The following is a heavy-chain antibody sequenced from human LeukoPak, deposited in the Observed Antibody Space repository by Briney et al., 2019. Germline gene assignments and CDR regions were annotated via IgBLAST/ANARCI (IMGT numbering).Heavy chain of an antibody. J-gene: IGHJ4*02. CDR2: ISWNSGSI. D-gene: IGHD6-19*01. CDR3: AKEWERSGWKTNFYY. V-gene: IGHV3-9*01. CDR1: VFTFDDYA. Sequence: PGRSLRLSRAASVFTFDDYAMHWVRPAPGKGLEWVSGISWNSGSIGYADSVEGRFTISRDNAKNSLYLQMNSLRAEDTALYFCAKEWERSGWKTNFYYWGQGTLVTVSS.